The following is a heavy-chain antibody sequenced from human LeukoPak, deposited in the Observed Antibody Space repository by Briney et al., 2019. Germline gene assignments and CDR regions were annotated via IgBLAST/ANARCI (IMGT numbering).Heavy chain of an antibody. D-gene: IGHD3-3*01. CDR2: ISYDGSNK. J-gene: IGHJ4*02. CDR3: ARRITIFGVVIIRRGDYYFDY. CDR1: GFTFSSYA. Sequence: PGGSLRLSCAASGFTFSSYAMHWVRQAPGKGLEWVAVISYDGSNKYYADSVKGRFTISRDNSKNTLYLQMNSLRAEDTAVYYCARRITIFGVVIIRRGDYYFDYWGQGTLVTVSS. V-gene: IGHV3-30-3*01.